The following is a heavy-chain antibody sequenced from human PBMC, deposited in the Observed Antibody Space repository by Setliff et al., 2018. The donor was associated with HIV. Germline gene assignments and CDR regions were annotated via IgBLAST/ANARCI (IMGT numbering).Heavy chain of an antibody. J-gene: IGHJ4*02. Sequence: PSETLSLTCTVSGDSVSRSNYYWAWIRQPPGKGLEWIGSIDYNEITYHNPSLKSRVTLSVDTPKNQFSLYLSSVTASDTAVYYCASLFRLSGFWISFLPDYWGQGILGTVSS. D-gene: IGHD3-3*01. CDR2: IDYNEIT. V-gene: IGHV4-39*01. CDR3: ASLFRLSGFWISFLPDY. CDR1: GDSVSRSNYY.